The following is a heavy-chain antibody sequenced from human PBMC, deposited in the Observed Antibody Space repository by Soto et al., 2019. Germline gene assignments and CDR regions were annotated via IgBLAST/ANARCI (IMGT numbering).Heavy chain of an antibody. J-gene: IGHJ6*02. CDR1: GGSFSGNY. CDR3: ARGNFYYGLDV. V-gene: IGHV4-34*01. CDR2: FSDSGST. Sequence: PSETLSLTCAVYGGSFSGNYWSWIRQPPGKGLEWIGEFSDSGSTNYNPSLKSRVTISEDMSMSQFSLKLSSVTAADTAVYYCARGNFYYGLDVWGQGTTVTVSS.